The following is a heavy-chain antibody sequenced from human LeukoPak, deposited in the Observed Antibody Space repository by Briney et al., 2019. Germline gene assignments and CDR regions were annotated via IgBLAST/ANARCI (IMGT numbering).Heavy chain of an antibody. D-gene: IGHD5-12*01. CDR3: ARSSGYDSGWFDP. J-gene: IGHJ5*02. CDR2: IYTSGST. CDR1: GGSISSGSYY. V-gene: IGHV4-61*02. Sequence: SQTLSLTCTVSGGSISSGSYYWSWIRQPAGKGLEWIGRIYTSGSTNYNPSLKSRVTISVDTSKNQSSLKLSSVTAADTAVYYCARSSGYDSGWFDPWGQGTLVTVSS.